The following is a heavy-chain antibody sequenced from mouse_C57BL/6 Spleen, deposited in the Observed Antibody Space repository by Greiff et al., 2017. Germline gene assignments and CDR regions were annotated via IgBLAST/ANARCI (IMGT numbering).Heavy chain of an antibody. CDR3: AREEGGSYDFDY. CDR2: IDPEDGET. CDR1: GFTIKDYY. J-gene: IGHJ2*01. V-gene: IGHV14-2*01. Sequence: VQLQQSGAELVKPGASVKFSCTASGFTIKDYYMHWVKQRTEQGLEWIGRIDPEDGETNYAPKVKGKATITADTASNTAYLQLSSLTSEDTAVYYCAREEGGSYDFDYWGTGTTLTVSS. D-gene: IGHD1-1*02.